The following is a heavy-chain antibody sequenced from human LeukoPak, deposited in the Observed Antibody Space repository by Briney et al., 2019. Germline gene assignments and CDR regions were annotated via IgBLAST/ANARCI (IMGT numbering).Heavy chain of an antibody. V-gene: IGHV3-7*01. CDR1: GFTFKTFW. CDR2: IAEDGSHT. Sequence: GGSLRLSCVASGFTFKTFWMSWLRQAPGKGLEWVANIAEDGSHTYYVDSVKDRFTISRDNAKNSLFLQMTSLGVEDTAVYFCARYRGSYNLTAPRLDYWGHGTLVTVSS. J-gene: IGHJ4*01. CDR3: ARYRGSYNLTAPRLDY. D-gene: IGHD2-21*02.